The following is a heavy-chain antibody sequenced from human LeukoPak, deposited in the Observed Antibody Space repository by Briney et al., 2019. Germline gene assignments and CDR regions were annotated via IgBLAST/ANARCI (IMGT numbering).Heavy chain of an antibody. Sequence: SETLSLTCAVSGYSISSGYYWGWIRQPPGKGLEWIGSIYHSGSTYYNPSLKSRVTISVDTSKTQFSLKLSSVTAADTAVYYCARRRIAAADLWGQGTLVTVSS. CDR1: GYSISSGYY. V-gene: IGHV4-38-2*01. CDR3: ARRRIAAADL. CDR2: IYHSGST. J-gene: IGHJ5*02. D-gene: IGHD6-13*01.